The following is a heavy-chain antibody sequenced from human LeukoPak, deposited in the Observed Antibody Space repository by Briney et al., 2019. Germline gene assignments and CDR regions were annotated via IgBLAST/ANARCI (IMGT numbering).Heavy chain of an antibody. D-gene: IGHD4-17*01. V-gene: IGHV3-48*04. CDR3: AGDKYGDKFDY. CDR1: GFTFSSYW. CDR2: ISVSGTTM. J-gene: IGHJ4*02. Sequence: GGSLRLSCAASGFTFSSYWMSWVRQAPGKGLEWVSYISVSGTTMYYADSVKGRFTLSRDNAKNSLYLQMNSLRAEDTAVYYCAGDKYGDKFDYWGQGTLVTVSS.